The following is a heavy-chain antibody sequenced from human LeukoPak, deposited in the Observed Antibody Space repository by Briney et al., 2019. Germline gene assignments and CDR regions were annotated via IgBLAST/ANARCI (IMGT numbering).Heavy chain of an antibody. CDR2: ISDSGDST. Sequence: GGSLRLSCAASGFTFSSYAMSWVRQAPGKGLEWVSAISDSGDSTYYADSVKGRFTISRDNFRDTLYLQMNSLRAEDTAVYYCVKEGIGDYYMDVWGKGTTVTVSS. D-gene: IGHD3-3*01. CDR3: VKEGIGDYYMDV. J-gene: IGHJ6*03. CDR1: GFTFSSYA. V-gene: IGHV3-23*01.